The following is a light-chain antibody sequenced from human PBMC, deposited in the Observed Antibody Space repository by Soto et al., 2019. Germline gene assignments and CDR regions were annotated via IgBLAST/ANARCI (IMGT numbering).Light chain of an antibody. CDR3: QQADSYPIT. CDR1: QDISNW. Sequence: DIQMTQPPSSVSASVGDRVTITCRASQDISNWLAWYQHKPGKAPKLLISGASSLQSGVPSRFSGGGSGTDFTLTISSLQPDDPATYYCQQADSYPITFGQGTRLEIK. J-gene: IGKJ5*01. V-gene: IGKV1-12*01. CDR2: GAS.